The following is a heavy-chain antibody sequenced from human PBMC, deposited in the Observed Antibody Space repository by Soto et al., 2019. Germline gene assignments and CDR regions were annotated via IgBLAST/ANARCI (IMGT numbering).Heavy chain of an antibody. Sequence: EVQLVESGGGLVQPGGSLRLSCAASGFTFSSYEMNWVRQAPGKGLEWVSYISSSGSTIYYADSVKGRFTISRDNAKNSLYLQMNSLRAEDTAVYYCAREQYYYDSSGYLGYWGQGTLVTVSS. CDR2: ISSSGSTI. J-gene: IGHJ4*02. D-gene: IGHD3-22*01. CDR3: AREQYYYDSSGYLGY. CDR1: GFTFSSYE. V-gene: IGHV3-48*03.